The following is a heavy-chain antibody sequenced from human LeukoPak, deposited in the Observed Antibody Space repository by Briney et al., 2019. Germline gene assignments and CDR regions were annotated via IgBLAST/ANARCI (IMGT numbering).Heavy chain of an antibody. CDR3: ARGHLYDYSSTSYYFDY. D-gene: IGHD6-13*01. V-gene: IGHV5-51*01. CDR1: GYSFVSHW. J-gene: IGHJ4*02. Sequence: GESLKISCKASGYSFVSHWIGWVRQMPGKGLEGMGVVYPGDSDTRYSPSFQGQVTISADKSISTAYLQWSSLKASDTAMYYCARGHLYDYSSTSYYFDYWGQGTLVTVSS. CDR2: VYPGDSDT.